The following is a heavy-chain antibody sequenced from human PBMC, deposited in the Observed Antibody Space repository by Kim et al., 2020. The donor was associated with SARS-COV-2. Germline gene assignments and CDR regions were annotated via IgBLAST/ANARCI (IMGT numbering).Heavy chain of an antibody. V-gene: IGHV4-4*02. J-gene: IGHJ5*02. CDR2: INHSGTT. Sequence: SETLSLTCAVSGASISSSSWWAWVRQPPGKGLEWIGEINHSGTTDYNPSLKSRVTISIDKSKNQFSLKLTSVTAADTAVYFCARGVSSAWTLRAWFDPWGQGALVTVSS. CDR1: GASISSSSW. CDR3: ARGVSSAWTLRAWFDP. D-gene: IGHD6-25*01.